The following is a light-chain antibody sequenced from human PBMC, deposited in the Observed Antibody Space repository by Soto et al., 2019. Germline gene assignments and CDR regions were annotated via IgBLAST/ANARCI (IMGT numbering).Light chain of an antibody. CDR3: QQYNSYPIT. CDR1: QSIRRW. J-gene: IGKJ5*01. V-gene: IGKV1-5*03. Sequence: DIQINQSPSTLSASVGDRVTITCRDSQSIRRWLEWYPPTPGKAPKLLIYKASSLESGVPSRFSCSGAGTECTRPISSLQPDDVETDECQQYNSYPITFGQGTRLEIK. CDR2: KAS.